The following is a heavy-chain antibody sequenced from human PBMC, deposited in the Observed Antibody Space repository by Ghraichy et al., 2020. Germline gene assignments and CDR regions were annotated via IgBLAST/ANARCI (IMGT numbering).Heavy chain of an antibody. V-gene: IGHV3-23*01. CDR1: GFTFSSYA. J-gene: IGHJ4*02. CDR2: ISGSGGST. Sequence: GGSLRLSCAASGFTFSSYAMSWVRQAPGKGLEWVSAISGSGGSTYYADSVKGRFTISRDNSKNTLYLQMNSLRAEDTAVYYCAKSTRENGSGSYYNFAVDYWGQGTLVTVSS. CDR3: AKSTRENGSGSYYNFAVDY. D-gene: IGHD3-10*01.